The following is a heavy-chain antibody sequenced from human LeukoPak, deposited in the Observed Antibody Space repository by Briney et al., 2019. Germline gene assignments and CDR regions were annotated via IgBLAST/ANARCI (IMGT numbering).Heavy chain of an antibody. CDR1: RGSISSSTYY. CDR2: IYHSGST. V-gene: IGHV4-39*01. J-gene: IGHJ5*02. CDR3: ARYSTSSGWFDP. D-gene: IGHD6-6*01. Sequence: SETLSLTCTVSRGSISSSTYYWGWIRQPPGKGLEWIGSIYHSGSTYYNPSLKSRVTISVDTSKNQFSLKLSSVTAADTAVYYCARYSTSSGWFDPWGQGTLVTVSS.